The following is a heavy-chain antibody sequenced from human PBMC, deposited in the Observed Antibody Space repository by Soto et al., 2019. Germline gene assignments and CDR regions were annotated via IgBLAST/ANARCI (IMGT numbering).Heavy chain of an antibody. J-gene: IGHJ5*02. CDR2: IYSGGST. D-gene: IGHD6-13*01. Sequence: EVQLVESGGGLVQPGGSLRLSCAASGFTVSSNYMSWVRQAPGKGLEWVSVIYSGGSTYYADSVKGRFTISRDNSKHTLYRQMNSMRAEDTAVYYCARVAGQQLVLFYPWGQGTLVTVSS. CDR1: GFTVSSNY. CDR3: ARVAGQQLVLFYP. V-gene: IGHV3-66*01.